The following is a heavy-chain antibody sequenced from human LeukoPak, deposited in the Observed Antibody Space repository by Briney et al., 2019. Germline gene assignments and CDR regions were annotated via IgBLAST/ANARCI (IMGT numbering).Heavy chain of an antibody. V-gene: IGHV3-74*01. D-gene: IGHD4-11*01. J-gene: IGHJ5*02. Sequence: GGSLRLSCAASGFTFSSYWMNWVRQAPGKGLVWVSRIASDGSSTTYADSVKGRFSISRDNAKNTLYLQMNSLRVEDTAVYYCARGGLQLSWFDPWGQGTLVTVSS. CDR2: IASDGSST. CDR1: GFTFSSYW. CDR3: ARGGLQLSWFDP.